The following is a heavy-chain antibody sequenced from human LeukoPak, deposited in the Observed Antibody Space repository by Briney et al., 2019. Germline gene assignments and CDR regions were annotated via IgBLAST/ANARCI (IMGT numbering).Heavy chain of an antibody. Sequence: ASVKVSCKTSGYTFNIYYVQWVRQAPGQGLEWMGVIHPNDGGTTYAQKFQCRIIMTSDTSTSTIYMELSSLTSDDTAVYYCARGDIDHWGQGTLVTVSS. V-gene: IGHV1-46*02. CDR2: IHPNDGGT. D-gene: IGHD2-15*01. J-gene: IGHJ5*02. CDR3: ARGDIDH. CDR1: GYTFNIYY.